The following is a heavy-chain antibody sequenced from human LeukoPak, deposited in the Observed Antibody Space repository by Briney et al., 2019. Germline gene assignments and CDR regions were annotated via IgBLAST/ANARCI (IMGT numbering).Heavy chain of an antibody. CDR3: ARESSSSRYFMDV. Sequence: SETLSLTCSLSGGSTRTSTSYWGWVRQPPGKGLEWIGSIHYSGSTYKNPSLKSRVTISMNRSGSQFSLKVTSLTAADSAVYFCARESSSSRYFMDVWGRGATVTVSS. J-gene: IGHJ6*03. CDR1: GGSTRTSTSY. CDR2: IHYSGST. D-gene: IGHD6-6*01. V-gene: IGHV4-39*07.